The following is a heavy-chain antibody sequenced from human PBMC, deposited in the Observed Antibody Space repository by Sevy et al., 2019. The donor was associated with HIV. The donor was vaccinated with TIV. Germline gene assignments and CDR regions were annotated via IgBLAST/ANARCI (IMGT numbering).Heavy chain of an antibody. CDR1: GFTFSSYW. CDR2: IKQDGSEK. CDR3: AREKTSNYDFWSGYYPPSYYFDY. V-gene: IGHV3-7*01. Sequence: GGSLRLSCEASGFTFSSYWMSWVRQAPGKGLEWVANIKQDGSEKYYVDSVKGRFTISRDNAKNSLYLQMNSLRAEDTAVYYCAREKTSNYDFWSGYYPPSYYFDYWGQGTLVTVSS. J-gene: IGHJ4*02. D-gene: IGHD3-3*01.